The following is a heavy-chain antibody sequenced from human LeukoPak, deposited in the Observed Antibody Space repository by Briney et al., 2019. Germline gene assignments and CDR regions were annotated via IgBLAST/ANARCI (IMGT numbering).Heavy chain of an antibody. Sequence: PSETLSLTCTVSDGSITNYDWSWVRQPPGKGLEFIGHVHYSGTANYNPSLRSRVTISVDTSKNQFSLKLSSVTAADTAVYYCAREAYGSSWSGYDYWGQGTLVTVSS. CDR1: DGSITNYD. D-gene: IGHD6-13*01. V-gene: IGHV4-59*12. J-gene: IGHJ4*02. CDR2: VHYSGTA. CDR3: AREAYGSSWSGYDY.